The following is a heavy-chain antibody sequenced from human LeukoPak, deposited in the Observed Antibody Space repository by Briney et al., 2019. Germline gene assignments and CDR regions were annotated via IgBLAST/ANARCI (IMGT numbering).Heavy chain of an antibody. J-gene: IGHJ4*02. Sequence: SETLSLTCAVSGYSISSGYYWGWIRQPPGKGLEWIGSIYHSGSTYYSPSFKSRVTILVDTSQNQFSLKLTSVTAADTAIFYCARCSSGNCYYWGQGTLVTVSS. CDR2: IYHSGST. V-gene: IGHV4-38-2*01. CDR3: ARCSSGNCYY. CDR1: GYSISSGYY. D-gene: IGHD2-15*01.